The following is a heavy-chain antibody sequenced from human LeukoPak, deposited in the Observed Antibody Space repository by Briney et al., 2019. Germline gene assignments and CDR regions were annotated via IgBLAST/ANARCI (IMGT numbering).Heavy chain of an antibody. CDR3: ATVTSHQFGDAFDI. J-gene: IGHJ3*02. D-gene: IGHD3-10*01. V-gene: IGHV1-24*01. CDR2: FDPVDGET. CDR1: GYTLTELS. Sequence: ASVTVSFKVSGYTLTELSMHWVRQAPGKGLEWMGGFDPVDGETIYAQKFQGRVTMTEDTSTDTAYMELSSLRSEDTAVYYCATVTSHQFGDAFDIWGQGTMVTVSS.